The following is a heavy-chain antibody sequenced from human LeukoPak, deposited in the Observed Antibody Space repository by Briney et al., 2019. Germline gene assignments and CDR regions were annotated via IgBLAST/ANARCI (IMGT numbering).Heavy chain of an antibody. CDR3: AKGNAVAWELLDH. J-gene: IGHJ4*02. CDR2: ISYDGINK. D-gene: IGHD1-26*01. CDR1: GFTFNTHG. Sequence: GRSLRLSCAASGFTFNTHGMHWVRQAPGKGLEWLAGISYDGINKYYADSMKGRFTISRDNSKKTLFLQMNSLRLEDTAVYLCAKGNAVAWELLDHWGQGTLVTVFS. V-gene: IGHV3-30*18.